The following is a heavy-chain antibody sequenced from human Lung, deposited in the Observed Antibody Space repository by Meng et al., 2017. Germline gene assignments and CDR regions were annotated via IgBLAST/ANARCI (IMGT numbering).Heavy chain of an antibody. CDR3: ARGPTTMAHDFDY. CDR2: INHSGST. D-gene: IGHD4-11*01. V-gene: IGHV4-34*01. J-gene: IGHJ4*02. CDR1: GGSFMDYY. Sequence: QGQLTQWGAGLLQPSEPPPVTCVGSGGSFMDYYWSWIRQPPGKGLEWIGEINHSGSTNYNPSLESRATISVDTSQNNLSLKLSSVTAADSAVYNCARGPTTMAHDFDYWGQGTLVTVSS.